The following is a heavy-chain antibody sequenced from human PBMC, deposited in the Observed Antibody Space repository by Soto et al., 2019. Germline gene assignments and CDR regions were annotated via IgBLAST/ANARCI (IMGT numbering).Heavy chain of an antibody. CDR2: IWYDGSNK. CDR3: ARLGIPERTDYGMDV. V-gene: IGHV3-33*01. Sequence: GGSLRLSCAASGFTFSSYGMHWVRQAPGKGLEWVAVIWYDGSNKYYADSVKGRFTISRDNSKNTLYLQMNSLRAEDTAVYYCARLGIPERTDYGMDVWGQGTTVTVSS. D-gene: IGHD1-1*01. J-gene: IGHJ6*02. CDR1: GFTFSSYG.